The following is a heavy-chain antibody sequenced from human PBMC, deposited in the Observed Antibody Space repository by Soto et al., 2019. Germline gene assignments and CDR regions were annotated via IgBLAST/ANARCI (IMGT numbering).Heavy chain of an antibody. CDR3: ARGGSYWYYFDY. Sequence: QVQLQEPGPGLVKPSQTLSLTCTVSDGSISRGGYYWSWIRQHPGKGLEWIGYIYYSGSTNYNPSLQRRVSISVDTSKNQFSLKLSSVTAADTAVYYCARGGSYWYYFDYWAQGTLVTVSS. V-gene: IGHV4-31*03. J-gene: IGHJ4*02. CDR2: IYYSGST. D-gene: IGHD3-10*01. CDR1: DGSISRGGYY.